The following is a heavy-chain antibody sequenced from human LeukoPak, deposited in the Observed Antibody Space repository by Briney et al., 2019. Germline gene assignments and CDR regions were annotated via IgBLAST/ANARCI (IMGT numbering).Heavy chain of an antibody. CDR2: ISHSGANT. Sequence: GGSLRLSCAASGVTFSDSAMDWVRQAPGKGLEWVSLISHSGANTFYADSVKGRFSVSRDNSKNTMYLQMNSLRAEDTAVYYCAKDIEASIWGQGTLVAVSS. CDR3: AKDIEASI. CDR1: GVTFSDSA. J-gene: IGHJ4*02. V-gene: IGHV3-23*01. D-gene: IGHD2-15*01.